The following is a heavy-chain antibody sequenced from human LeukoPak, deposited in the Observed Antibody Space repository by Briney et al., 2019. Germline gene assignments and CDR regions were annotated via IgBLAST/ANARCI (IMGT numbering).Heavy chain of an antibody. CDR3: AREFSLLRYFDWLPYGYYFDY. Sequence: GGSLRLSCAASGFTFSDYYMSWIRQAPGKGLEWVSYISSSGSTIYYADSVKGRFTISRDNAKNSLYLQMNSLRAEDTAVYYCAREFSLLRYFDWLPYGYYFDYWGQGTLVTVSS. CDR2: ISSSGSTI. J-gene: IGHJ4*02. D-gene: IGHD3-9*01. CDR1: GFTFSDYY. V-gene: IGHV3-11*04.